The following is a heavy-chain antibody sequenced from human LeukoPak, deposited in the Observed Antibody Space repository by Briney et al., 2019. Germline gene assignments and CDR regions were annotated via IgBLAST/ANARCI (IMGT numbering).Heavy chain of an antibody. CDR3: AKDMRADFWSGYNAFDI. J-gene: IGHJ3*02. CDR2: ISWNSGSI. CDR1: GFTFDDYA. V-gene: IGHV3-9*01. D-gene: IGHD3-3*01. Sequence: PGRSLRLSCAASGFTFDDYAIHWVRQAPGKGLEWVSGISWNSGSIGYADSVKGRFTISRDNAKNSLYLQMNSLRAEDTALYYCAKDMRADFWSGYNAFDIWGQGTMVTVSS.